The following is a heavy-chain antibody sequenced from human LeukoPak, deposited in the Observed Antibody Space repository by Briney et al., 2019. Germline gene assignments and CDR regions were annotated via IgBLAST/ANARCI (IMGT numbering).Heavy chain of an antibody. CDR2: MSYDGSNK. CDR1: GFTFSSYG. D-gene: IGHD2-21*02. Sequence: PGGSLRLSCAASGFTFSSYGMHWVRQAPGKGLEWVAVMSYDGSNKHYGDSVKGRFTISRENSKNTLYLQMNSLRPEDTAVYYCAKVQGGLVTWPRYYGMDVWGHGTTVTVSS. J-gene: IGHJ6*02. CDR3: AKVQGGLVTWPRYYGMDV. V-gene: IGHV3-30*18.